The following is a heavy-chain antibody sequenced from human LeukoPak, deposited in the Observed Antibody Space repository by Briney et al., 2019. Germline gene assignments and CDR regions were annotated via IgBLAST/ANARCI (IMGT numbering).Heavy chain of an antibody. J-gene: IGHJ5*02. CDR2: IYYSGCT. D-gene: IGHD1-26*01. CDR1: GGSISSYY. Sequence: SETLSLTCIVYGGSISSYYWSWIRQPPGKGREWIGYIYYSGCTYYNPSLKSRVTISVDTSKNQFSLKLSSVTAADTAVYYCARDRGWFDPWGQGTLVTVSS. CDR3: ARDRGWFDP. V-gene: IGHV4-59*12.